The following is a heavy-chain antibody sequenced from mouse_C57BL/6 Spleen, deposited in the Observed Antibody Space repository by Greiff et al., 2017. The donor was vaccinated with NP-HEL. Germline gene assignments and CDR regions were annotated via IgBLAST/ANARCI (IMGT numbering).Heavy chain of an antibody. CDR1: GFTFSSYA. V-gene: IGHV5-4*01. D-gene: IGHD3-1*01. J-gene: IGHJ2*01. CDR2: ISDGGSYT. Sequence: EVMLVESGGGLVKPGGSLKLSCAASGFTFSSYAMSWVRQTPEKRLEWVATISDGGSYTYYPDNVKGRFTISRDNAKNNLYLQMSHLKSEDTAMYYCARDKGSDAGYYFDYWGQGTTLTVSS. CDR3: ARDKGSDAGYYFDY.